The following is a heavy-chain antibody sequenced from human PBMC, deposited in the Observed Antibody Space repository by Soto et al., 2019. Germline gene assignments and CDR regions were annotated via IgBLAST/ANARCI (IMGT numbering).Heavy chain of an antibody. CDR3: ARERAVAGTGSWFDP. CDR2: INPNSGGT. V-gene: IGHV1-2*02. D-gene: IGHD6-19*01. Sequence: ASVKVSCKASGYTFTGYYMHWVRQAPGQGLEWMGWINPNSGGTNYAQKFQGRVTMTRDTSISTAYMELSGLRSDDTAVYYCARERAVAGTGSWFDPWGQGTLVTVSS. J-gene: IGHJ5*02. CDR1: GYTFTGYY.